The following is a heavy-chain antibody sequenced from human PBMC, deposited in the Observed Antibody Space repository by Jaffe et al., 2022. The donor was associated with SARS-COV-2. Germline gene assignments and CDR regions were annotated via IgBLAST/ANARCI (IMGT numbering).Heavy chain of an antibody. CDR1: GFTFSGSA. D-gene: IGHD5-12*01. CDR2: IRSKANSYAT. Sequence: EVQLVESGGGLVQPGGSLKLSCAASGFTFSGSAMHWVRQASGKGLEWVGRIRSKANSYATAYAASVKGRFTISRDDSKNTAYLQMNSLKTEDTAVYYCVGVATITGPFDYWGQGTLVTVSS. V-gene: IGHV3-73*02. CDR3: VGVATITGPFDY. J-gene: IGHJ4*02.